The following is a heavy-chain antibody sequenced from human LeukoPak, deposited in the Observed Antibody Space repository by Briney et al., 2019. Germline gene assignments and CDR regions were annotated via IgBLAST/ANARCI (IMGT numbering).Heavy chain of an antibody. CDR2: ISGSGGST. CDR3: AKGSIFGVVITDDY. D-gene: IGHD3-3*01. J-gene: IGHJ4*02. Sequence: GGSLRLSCAASGFTFSIYAMSWVRQAPGKGLEWVSAISGSGGSTYYADSVKGRFTISRDNSKNTLYLQMNSLRAEDTAVYYCAKGSIFGVVITDDYWGQGTLVTVSS. V-gene: IGHV3-23*01. CDR1: GFTFSIYA.